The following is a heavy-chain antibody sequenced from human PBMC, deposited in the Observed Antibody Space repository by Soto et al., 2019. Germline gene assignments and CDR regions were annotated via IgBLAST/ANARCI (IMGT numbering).Heavy chain of an antibody. Sequence: EVQLVESGGGLVKPGGSPRLSCAASGFTFSDYSMLWVRQAPGKGLEWLAFIGNSNNPTFYADSVRGRFTISRDNPKNSVYLKMNSLGEEDTAVYFCAREEGYCNGGPCYRGAFDFCGQGTIVTVSS. D-gene: IGHD2-15*01. CDR1: GFTFSDYS. CDR2: IGNSNNPT. CDR3: AREEGYCNGGPCYRGAFDF. J-gene: IGHJ3*01. V-gene: IGHV3-21*02.